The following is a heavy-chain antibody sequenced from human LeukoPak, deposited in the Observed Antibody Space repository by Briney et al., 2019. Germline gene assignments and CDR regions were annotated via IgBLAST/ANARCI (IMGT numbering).Heavy chain of an antibody. Sequence: GGSLRLSCTASGFTFGDYAMTWVRQAPGKGVEWVGFIRSNLYGGTPEYAASVKGRFTISRDDSNSIAYLEMDSLKTDDTAVYYCTRDQTPYYWGQGTLVTASS. V-gene: IGHV3-49*04. CDR1: GFTFGDYA. CDR3: TRDQTPYY. CDR2: IRSNLYGGTP. J-gene: IGHJ4*02.